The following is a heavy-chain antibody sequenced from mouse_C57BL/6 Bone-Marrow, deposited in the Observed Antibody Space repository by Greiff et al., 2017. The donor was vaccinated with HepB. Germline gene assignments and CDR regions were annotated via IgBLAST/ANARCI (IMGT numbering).Heavy chain of an antibody. CDR3: TTTVVATNAMDY. CDR1: GFTFSNYW. V-gene: IGHV6-3*01. CDR2: IRLKSDNYAT. Sequence: EVKLEESGGGLVQPGGSMKLSCVASGFTFSNYWMNWVRQSPEKGLEWVAQIRLKSDNYATHYAESVKGRFTISRDDSKSSVYLQMNNLRAEDTGIYYCTTTVVATNAMDYWGQGTSVTVSS. J-gene: IGHJ4*01. D-gene: IGHD1-1*01.